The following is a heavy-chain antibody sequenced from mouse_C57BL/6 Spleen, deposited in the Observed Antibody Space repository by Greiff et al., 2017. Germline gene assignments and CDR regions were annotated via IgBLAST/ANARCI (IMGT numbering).Heavy chain of an antibody. V-gene: IGHV1-82*01. CDR1: GYAFSSSW. J-gene: IGHJ4*01. CDR2: IYPGDGDT. D-gene: IGHD2-2*01. CDR3: ARSYGYCDAMDY. Sequence: QVQLQQSGPELVKPGASVKISCKASGYAFSSSWMTWVKQRPGKGLEWIGRIYPGDGDTNYNGKFKGKATLTADTSSSTAYMQLSSLTSEDSAVFFCARSYGYCDAMDYWGQGTSVTVSS.